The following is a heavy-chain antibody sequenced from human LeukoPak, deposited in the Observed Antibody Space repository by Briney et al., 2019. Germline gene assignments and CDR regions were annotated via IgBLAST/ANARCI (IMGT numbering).Heavy chain of an antibody. D-gene: IGHD4-11*01. CDR3: ARDRSPLYSNYRGYYFDY. J-gene: IGHJ4*02. V-gene: IGHV3-7*01. Sequence: PVGSLRLSCAASGFTFSSYWMSWVRQAPGKGLEWVANIRQDGSEKYYVDSVKGRFTISRDNAKNSLYLQMNSLRAEDTAVYYCARDRSPLYSNYRGYYFDYWGQGTLVTVSS. CDR1: GFTFSSYW. CDR2: IRQDGSEK.